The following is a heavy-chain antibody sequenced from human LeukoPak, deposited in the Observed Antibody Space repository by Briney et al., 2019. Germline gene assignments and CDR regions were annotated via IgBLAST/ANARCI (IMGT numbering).Heavy chain of an antibody. CDR3: ARHDRGLPFDAFDI. J-gene: IGHJ3*02. CDR2: IYYSGST. CDR1: GGSISSYY. V-gene: IGHV4-59*08. D-gene: IGHD2-15*01. Sequence: PSETLSLTCTVSGGSISSYYWSWIRQPPGKGLEWIGYIYYSGSTNYNPSLKSRVTISVDTSKNQFSLKLSSVTAADTAVYYCARHDRGLPFDAFDIWGQGTMVTVSS.